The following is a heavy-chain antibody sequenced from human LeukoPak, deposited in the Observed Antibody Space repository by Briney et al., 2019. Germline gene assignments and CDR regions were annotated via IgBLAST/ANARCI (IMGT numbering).Heavy chain of an antibody. J-gene: IGHJ6*03. Sequence: LGESLKISCKGSGYSFTSYWIGRVRQMPGKGLECMGIIYPGDSDTRYSPSFQGQVTISADKSISTAYLQWSSLKASDTAMYYCASHSSSSTYYYYYYMDVWGKGTTVTVSS. CDR2: IYPGDSDT. CDR1: GYSFTSYW. D-gene: IGHD6-6*01. CDR3: ASHSSSSTYYYYYYMDV. V-gene: IGHV5-51*01.